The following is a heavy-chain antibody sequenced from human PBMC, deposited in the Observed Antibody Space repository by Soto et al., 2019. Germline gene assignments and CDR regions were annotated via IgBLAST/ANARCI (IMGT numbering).Heavy chain of an antibody. D-gene: IGHD3-9*01. J-gene: IGHJ4*02. CDR1: GFSLNSRGVG. Sequence: QITLRESGPALVKPTQTLTLTCTFSGFSLNSRGVGVGWVRQPPGKALEWLAIVYWDDDKRYRPSLRSRLSIRKDNPKNQVVLTLTTTDPVDTATYYCVHRGPVDETGMGFDFWGQGSLVTVSS. V-gene: IGHV2-5*02. CDR2: VYWDDDK. CDR3: VHRGPVDETGMGFDF.